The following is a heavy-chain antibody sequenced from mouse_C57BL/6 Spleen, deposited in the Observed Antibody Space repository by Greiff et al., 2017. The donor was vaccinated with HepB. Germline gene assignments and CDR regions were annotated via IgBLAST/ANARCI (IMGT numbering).Heavy chain of an antibody. CDR3: ARDDDYDGGGFDY. J-gene: IGHJ2*01. Sequence: VQLQQSGPELVKPGASVKISCKASGYTFTDYYMNWVKQSHGKSLEWIGDINPNNGGTSYNQKFKGKATLTVDKSSSTAYMELRSLTSEDSAVYYCARDDDYDGGGFDYWGQGTTLTVSS. D-gene: IGHD2-4*01. V-gene: IGHV1-26*01. CDR2: INPNNGGT. CDR1: GYTFTDYY.